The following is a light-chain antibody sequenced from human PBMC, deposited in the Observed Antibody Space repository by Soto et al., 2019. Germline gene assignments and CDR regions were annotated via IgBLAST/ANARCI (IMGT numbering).Light chain of an antibody. J-gene: IGLJ3*02. CDR1: SGSVSTSYY. CDR3: VLYMGSGISV. Sequence: QTVVTQEPSFSVSPGRTVTLTCGLSSGSVSTSYYPSWYQQTPGQAPRTLIYSTNTRSSGVPDHFSGSILGNKAALTITGAQADDESDYYCVLYMGSGISVFGGGTKLTVL. CDR2: STN. V-gene: IGLV8-61*01.